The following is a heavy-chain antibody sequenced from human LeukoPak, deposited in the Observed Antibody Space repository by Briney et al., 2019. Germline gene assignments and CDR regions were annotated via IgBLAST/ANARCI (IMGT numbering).Heavy chain of an antibody. CDR1: SGSISSGGYY. V-gene: IGHV4-31*03. CDR3: ARESTQTWWYFDL. J-gene: IGHJ2*01. Sequence: SETLSLTCTVSSGSISSGGYYWSWIRQHPGKGLEWIGYIYYSGSTYYSPSLKSRVTISVDTSKNQFSLKLSSVTAADTAVYYCARESTQTWWYFDLWGRGTLVTVSS. CDR2: IYYSGST.